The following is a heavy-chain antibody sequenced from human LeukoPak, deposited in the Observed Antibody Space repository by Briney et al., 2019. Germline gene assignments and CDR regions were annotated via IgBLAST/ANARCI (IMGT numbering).Heavy chain of an antibody. V-gene: IGHV4-59*08. J-gene: IGHJ2*01. CDR1: GGSISSYY. Sequence: SSETLSPTCTVSGGSISSYYWSWIRQPPGKGLEWIGYTYHSGTTNYDSSLKSRVTMSLDTSRSQLSLNLTSVTAADTAVYYCARHGVTRWYFDLRGRGTLVTVSS. CDR2: TYHSGTT. CDR3: ARHGVTRWYFDL. D-gene: IGHD2-8*01.